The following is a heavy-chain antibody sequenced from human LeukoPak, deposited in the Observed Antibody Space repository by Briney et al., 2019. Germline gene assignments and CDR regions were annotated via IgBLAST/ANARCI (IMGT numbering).Heavy chain of an antibody. Sequence: PGGSLRLSCAASGFTVSSNYMSWVRQAPGKGLEWVSVIYSGGSTYYADSVKGRFTISRDNSKNTLYLQMNSLRAEDTAVYYCARDRARDDFWSGYYDYWGQGTLVTVSS. CDR1: GFTVSSNY. J-gene: IGHJ4*02. CDR3: ARDRARDDFWSGYYDY. CDR2: IYSGGST. D-gene: IGHD3-3*01. V-gene: IGHV3-53*05.